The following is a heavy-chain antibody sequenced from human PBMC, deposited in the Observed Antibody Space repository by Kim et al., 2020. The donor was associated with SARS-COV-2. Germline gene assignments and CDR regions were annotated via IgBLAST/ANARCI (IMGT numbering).Heavy chain of an antibody. Sequence: GGSLRLSCAASGFTFSSYSMNWVRQAPGKGLEWVSYISSSSSTIYYADSVKGRFTISRDNAKNSLYLQMNSLRDEDTAVYYCARDEKYYDILTGYHDAFDIWGQGTMVTVSS. V-gene: IGHV3-48*02. CDR1: GFTFSSYS. CDR3: ARDEKYYDILTGYHDAFDI. CDR2: ISSSSSTI. D-gene: IGHD3-9*01. J-gene: IGHJ3*02.